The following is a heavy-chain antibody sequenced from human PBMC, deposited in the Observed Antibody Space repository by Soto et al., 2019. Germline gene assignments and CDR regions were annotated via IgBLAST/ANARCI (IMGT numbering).Heavy chain of an antibody. Sequence: QVQLVASGGGVVQPGRSLRLSCAASGFTFSSYAMHWVRQAPGKGLEWVAVISYDGSNKYYADSVKGRFTISRDNSKNTLYLQMNSLRAEDTAVYYCARDGSRYDFWSGYYLWGQGTLVTVSS. D-gene: IGHD3-3*01. CDR3: ARDGSRYDFWSGYYL. V-gene: IGHV3-30-3*01. CDR2: ISYDGSNK. J-gene: IGHJ4*02. CDR1: GFTFSSYA.